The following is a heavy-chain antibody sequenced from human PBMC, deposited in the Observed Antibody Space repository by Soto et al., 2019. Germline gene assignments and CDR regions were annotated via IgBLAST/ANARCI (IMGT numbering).Heavy chain of an antibody. D-gene: IGHD5-18*01. CDR2: IIPIFGTA. J-gene: IGHJ6*02. Sequence: QVQLVQSGAEVKKPGSSVKVSCKASGGTFSSYAISWVRQAPGQGLEWMGGIIPIFGTANYAQKFQGRVTITADKSTSTAYMELSSLRSEHTAVYYCARRGYSYGSNYYYYYGMDVWGQGTTVTVSS. CDR3: ARRGYSYGSNYYYYYGMDV. V-gene: IGHV1-69*06. CDR1: GGTFSSYA.